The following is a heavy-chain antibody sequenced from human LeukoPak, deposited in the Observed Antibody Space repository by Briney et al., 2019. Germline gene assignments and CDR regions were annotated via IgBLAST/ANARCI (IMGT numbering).Heavy chain of an antibody. CDR2: INSDGSST. J-gene: IGHJ3*02. V-gene: IGHV3-74*01. D-gene: IGHD3-3*02. Sequence: GGSLRLSCAASGFTSSSYWMHWVHQAPGKGLVWVSRINSDGSSTSYADSVKGRFTISRDNAKNTLYLQMNSLRAEDTAVYYCTIISYDAFDIWGQGTMVTVSS. CDR1: GFTSSSYW. CDR3: TIISYDAFDI.